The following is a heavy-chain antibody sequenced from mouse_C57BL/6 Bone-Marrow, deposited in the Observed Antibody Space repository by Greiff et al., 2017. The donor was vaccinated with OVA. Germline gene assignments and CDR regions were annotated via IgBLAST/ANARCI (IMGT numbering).Heavy chain of an antibody. D-gene: IGHD1-1*01. J-gene: IGHJ4*01. CDR1: GYTFTSYW. CDR3: ARRVLRSKGYAMDY. V-gene: IGHV1-55*01. CDR2: IYPGSGST. Sequence: QVQLQESGAELVKPGASVKMSCKASGYTFTSYWITWVKQRPGQGLEWIGDIYPGSGSTNYNEKFKSKATLTVDTSSSTAYMQLSSLTSEDSAVYYCARRVLRSKGYAMDYWGQGTSVTVSS.